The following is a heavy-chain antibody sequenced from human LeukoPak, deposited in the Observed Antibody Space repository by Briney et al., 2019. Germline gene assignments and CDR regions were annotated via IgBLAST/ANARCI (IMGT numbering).Heavy chain of an antibody. V-gene: IGHV3-53*01. Sequence: GGSLRLSCAASGFTVSSNYMSWVRQAPGKGLEWVSVIYSGGSTYYADSVKGRFTISRDNSKNTLYLQMNSLRAEDTAVYYCAKSAYYYGSGSKPFDYWGQGTLVTVSS. D-gene: IGHD3-10*01. CDR1: GFTVSSNY. CDR2: IYSGGST. J-gene: IGHJ4*02. CDR3: AKSAYYYGSGSKPFDY.